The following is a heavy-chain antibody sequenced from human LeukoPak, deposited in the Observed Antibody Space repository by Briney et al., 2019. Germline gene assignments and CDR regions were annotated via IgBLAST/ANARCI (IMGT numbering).Heavy chain of an antibody. V-gene: IGHV3-30*18. D-gene: IGHD4-17*01. CDR3: AKRPSDYGDYVSYFDY. Sequence: GGSLRLSCAASGFSFISYGMHWVRQAPGKGREWVGVISDDGRRKDYADSVKGRFTISTDNSKDTLYLQMNSLRAEDTAVYYCAKRPSDYGDYVSYFDYWGQGTLVTVSS. J-gene: IGHJ4*02. CDR1: GFSFISYG. CDR2: ISDDGRRK.